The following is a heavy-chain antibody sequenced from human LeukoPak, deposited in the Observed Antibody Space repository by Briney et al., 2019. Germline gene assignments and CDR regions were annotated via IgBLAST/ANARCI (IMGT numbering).Heavy chain of an antibody. V-gene: IGHV4-39*07. D-gene: IGHD6-13*01. J-gene: IGHJ5*02. CDR1: GGSISSSSYY. CDR3: ATAAGSYNWFDP. CDR2: IYYSGRT. Sequence: PSETLSLTCTVSGGSISSSSYYWGWIRQPPGKGLEWIGSIYYSGRTYYNPSLKSRVTISVDTSKNQFSLKLSSVTAAGTAVYYCATAAGSYNWFDPWGQGTLVTVSS.